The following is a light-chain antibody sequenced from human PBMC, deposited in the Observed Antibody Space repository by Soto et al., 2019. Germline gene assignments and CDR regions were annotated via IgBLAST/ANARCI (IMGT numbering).Light chain of an antibody. CDR1: SSDVGGYDS. J-gene: IGLJ2*01. CDR3: CSYVGGYTFEEV. V-gene: IGLV2-11*01. CDR2: DVS. Sequence: QSALTQPRSVSGSPGQSVTISCTGTSSDVGGYDSVSWYQQHPGKAPKLMIYDVSKRPSGVPDRFSGSKSGNTASLTISGLQAEDEADYYCCSYVGGYTFEEVFGGGTKVTVL.